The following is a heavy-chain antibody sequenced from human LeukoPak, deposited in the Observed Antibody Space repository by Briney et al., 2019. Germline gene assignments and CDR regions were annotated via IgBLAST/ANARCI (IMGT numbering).Heavy chain of an antibody. CDR3: ARVLRHGGSRRPANWFDP. CDR2: ISSSSSTI. V-gene: IGHV3-48*04. J-gene: IGHJ5*02. Sequence: GGSLRLSCAASGFTFSSYSMNWVRQAPGKGLEWVSYISSSSSTIYYADSVKGRFTISRDNAKNSLYLQMNSLRAEDTAVYYCARVLRHGGSRRPANWFDPWGQGTLVTVSS. CDR1: GFTFSSYS. D-gene: IGHD2-15*01.